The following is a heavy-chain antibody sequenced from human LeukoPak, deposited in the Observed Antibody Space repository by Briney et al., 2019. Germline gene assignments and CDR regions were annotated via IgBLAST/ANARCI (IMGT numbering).Heavy chain of an antibody. J-gene: IGHJ4*02. V-gene: IGHV1-69*05. CDR3: ARDTPQIYGDSNHYFDY. D-gene: IGHD4-17*01. Sequence: SVKVSCKASGGTFSSYAISWVRQAPGQGLEWMGGIIPIFGTANYAQKFQGRVPITTDESTSTAYMELSSLRSEDTAVYYCARDTPQIYGDSNHYFDYWGQGTLVTVSS. CDR1: GGTFSSYA. CDR2: IIPIFGTA.